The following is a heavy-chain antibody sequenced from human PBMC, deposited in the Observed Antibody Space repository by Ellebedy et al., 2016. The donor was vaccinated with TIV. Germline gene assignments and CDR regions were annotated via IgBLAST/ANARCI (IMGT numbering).Heavy chain of an antibody. CDR3: ARAWKQQPPDTRVDV. J-gene: IGHJ6*02. V-gene: IGHV4-34*01. D-gene: IGHD6-13*01. Sequence: GSLRLXXAVYGGSFSGYYWSWIRQPPGKGLEWIGEINHSGSTNYNPSLKSRVTISVDTSKNQFSLKLSSVTAADTAVYYCARAWKQQPPDTRVDVWGQGTTVTVSS. CDR1: GGSFSGYY. CDR2: INHSGST.